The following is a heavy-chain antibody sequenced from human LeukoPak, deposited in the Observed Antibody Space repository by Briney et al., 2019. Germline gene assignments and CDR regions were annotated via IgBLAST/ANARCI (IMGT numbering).Heavy chain of an antibody. J-gene: IGHJ6*03. CDR1: GGSISSYY. D-gene: IGHD1-26*01. V-gene: IGHV4-4*07. CDR3: ARGSGAPISGSYFLSYYYYYMDV. Sequence: SQALSLTCAVSGGSISSYYWSWIRQPAGKGLEWIGRIYTSGSTNYNPSLKSRVTMSVDTSKNQFSLKLSSVTAADTAVYYCARGSGAPISGSYFLSYYYYYMDVWGKGTTVTVSS. CDR2: IYTSGST.